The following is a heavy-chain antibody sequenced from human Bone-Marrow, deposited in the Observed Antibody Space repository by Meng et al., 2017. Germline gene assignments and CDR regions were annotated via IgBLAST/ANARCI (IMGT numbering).Heavy chain of an antibody. CDR3: AKDGETSRYDYDSRALLGLWSTGHTNYFDY. D-gene: IGHD3-22*01. Sequence: GGSLRLSCAASGFTFSSYAMSWVRQAPGKGLEWVSFISGSGGSTYYADSVKGRFTISRDNSKNTLYLQMNSLRAEDTAVYYCAKDGETSRYDYDSRALLGLWSTGHTNYFDYWGQGTLVTVSS. J-gene: IGHJ4*02. V-gene: IGHV3-23*01. CDR1: GFTFSSYA. CDR2: ISGSGGST.